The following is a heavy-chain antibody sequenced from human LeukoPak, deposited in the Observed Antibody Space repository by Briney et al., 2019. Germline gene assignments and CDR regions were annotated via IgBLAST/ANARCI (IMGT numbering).Heavy chain of an antibody. CDR2: IYTSGST. Sequence: SQTLSLTCTVSGGSISSGSYYWSWIRQPAGMGLEWIGRIYTSGSTNYNPSLKSRITISVDTSKNQFSLKLSSVTAADTAVYYCARYSSGWFGYWGQGTLVTVSS. CDR1: GGSISSGSYY. CDR3: ARYSSGWFGY. V-gene: IGHV4-61*02. J-gene: IGHJ4*02. D-gene: IGHD6-19*01.